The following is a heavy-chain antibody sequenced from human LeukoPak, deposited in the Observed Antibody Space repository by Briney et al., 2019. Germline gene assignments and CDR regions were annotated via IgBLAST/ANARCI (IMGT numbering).Heavy chain of an antibody. V-gene: IGHV3-23*01. CDR2: IFGNGVKT. CDR3: ARVGDWSNYFGMDA. CDR1: GFTFSGHS. D-gene: IGHD3-16*01. Sequence: GGSLRLSCAASGFTFSGHSMTWVRQTPGKGLEWVSVIFGNGVKTYYADSLKGRFTISRDNSKSTLYLQMNSLRADDTAVYYCARVGDWSNYFGMDAWGQGTTVSVSS. J-gene: IGHJ6*02.